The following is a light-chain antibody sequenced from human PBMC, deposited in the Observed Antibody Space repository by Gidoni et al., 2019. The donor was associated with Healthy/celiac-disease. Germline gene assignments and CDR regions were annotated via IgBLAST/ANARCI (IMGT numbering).Light chain of an antibody. J-gene: IGKJ2*01. CDR3: QQYGSSPPYT. CDR1: QSVSSSY. Sequence: ELALTQSPGTLSFSPGERATLSCRASQSVSSSYFAWYQQKPGKAPRLLIYGASSRATVIPDRFSGSGSGPDFTLTISRLEPEDFAVYYCQQYGSSPPYTFGQGTRLEI. CDR2: GAS. V-gene: IGKV3-20*01.